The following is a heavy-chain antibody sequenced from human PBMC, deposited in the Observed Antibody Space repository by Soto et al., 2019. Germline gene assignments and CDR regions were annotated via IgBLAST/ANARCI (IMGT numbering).Heavy chain of an antibody. CDR1: GFTFSVYA. V-gene: IGHV3-23*01. CDR2: ISNSGATT. J-gene: IGHJ4*02. Sequence: GGSLRLSCAASGFTFSVYAMRWFRQAPGKGLEWVSTISNSGATTYYADSVKGRFTISRDNSKNTLSLQMNSLRVEDTALYYCAKAVDTTMGDYYFDYWGQGTLVTVSS. D-gene: IGHD5-18*01. CDR3: AKAVDTTMGDYYFDY.